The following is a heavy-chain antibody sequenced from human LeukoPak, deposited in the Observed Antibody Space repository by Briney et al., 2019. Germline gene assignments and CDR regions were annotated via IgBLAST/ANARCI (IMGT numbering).Heavy chain of an antibody. CDR3: ARGRRQLVRYYYYYYMDV. J-gene: IGHJ6*03. CDR1: GYTFTSYD. V-gene: IGHV1-8*03. D-gene: IGHD6-6*01. CDR2: MNPNSGNT. Sequence: ASVKVSCKASGYTFTSYDINWVRQATGQGLEWMGWMNPNSGNTGYAQKFQGRVTITRNTSISTAYMELSSLRSEDTAVYYCARGRRQLVRYYYYYYMDVWGKGTTVTVSS.